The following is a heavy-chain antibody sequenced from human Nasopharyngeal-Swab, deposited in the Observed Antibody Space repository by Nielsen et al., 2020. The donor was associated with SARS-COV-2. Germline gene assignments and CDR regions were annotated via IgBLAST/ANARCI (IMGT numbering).Heavy chain of an antibody. D-gene: IGHD4-17*01. V-gene: IGHV6-1*01. J-gene: IGHJ6*03. CDR3: ARARGAYGDYYYYYYTDV. Sequence: WIRQSPSGGLEWLGRTYYRSKWYNDYAASVKSRITINPDTSKNQFSLHLNSVTPEDTAVYYCARARGAYGDYYYYYYTDVWGKGTTVTVSS. CDR2: TYYRSKWYN.